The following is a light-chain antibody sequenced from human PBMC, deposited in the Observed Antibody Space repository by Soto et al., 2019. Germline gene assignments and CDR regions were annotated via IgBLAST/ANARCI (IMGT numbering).Light chain of an antibody. CDR1: QSVSSH. CDR3: QQSHSFPWT. CDR2: GAS. J-gene: IGKJ1*01. V-gene: IGKV3-20*01. Sequence: EIVLTQSPGTLSLSPGERATLSCRASQSVSSHLAWYQQRPGQAPRLLIYGASSRATGIPDRFSGSGSGTEFSLTISSLQPEDLATYYCQQSHSFPWTFGQGTKVNIK.